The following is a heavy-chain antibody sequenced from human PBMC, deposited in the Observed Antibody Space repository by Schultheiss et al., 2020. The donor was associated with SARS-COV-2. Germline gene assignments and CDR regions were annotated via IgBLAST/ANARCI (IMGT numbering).Heavy chain of an antibody. CDR3: ARDNSPGYSSSWYDMDV. V-gene: IGHV3-30*01. J-gene: IGHJ6*03. CDR2: ISYDGSNK. Sequence: GGSLRLSCAASGFTFSSYAMHWVRQAPGKGLEWVAVISYDGSNKYYADSVKGRFTISRDNSKNTLYLQMNSLRAEDTAVYYCARDNSPGYSSSWYDMDVWGKGTTVTVSS. CDR1: GFTFSSYA. D-gene: IGHD6-13*01.